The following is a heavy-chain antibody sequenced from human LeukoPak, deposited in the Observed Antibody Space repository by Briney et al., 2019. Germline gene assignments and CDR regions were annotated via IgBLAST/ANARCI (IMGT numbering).Heavy chain of an antibody. V-gene: IGHV4-39*07. CDR2: IYYSGST. J-gene: IGHJ6*03. D-gene: IGHD3-9*01. Sequence: SETLSLTCTVSGGSISSSSYYWGWIRQPPGKGLEWIGSIYYSGSTYYNPSLKSRVTISVDTSKNQFSLKLSSVTAADTAVYYCARDRKYYDILTGYYKSYYYYMDVWGKGTTVTVSS. CDR3: ARDRKYYDILTGYYKSYYYYMDV. CDR1: GGSISSSSYY.